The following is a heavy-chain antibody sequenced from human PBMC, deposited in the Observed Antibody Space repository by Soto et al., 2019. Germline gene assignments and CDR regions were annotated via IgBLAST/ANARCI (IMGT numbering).Heavy chain of an antibody. V-gene: IGHV3-7*05. CDR1: AFTFSSYW. J-gene: IGHJ4*02. Sequence: EVQVVESGGGLVQPGGSLRLSCAASAFTFSSYWMTWVRQAPGKGLEWVANINEDGTEKYHVDSVKGRFTISRDNAKKSLYLQMNSLRAEDTAVYYCARGVYHLDNWGLGTLVTVSS. CDR2: INEDGTEK. CDR3: ARGVYHLDN. D-gene: IGHD2-2*01.